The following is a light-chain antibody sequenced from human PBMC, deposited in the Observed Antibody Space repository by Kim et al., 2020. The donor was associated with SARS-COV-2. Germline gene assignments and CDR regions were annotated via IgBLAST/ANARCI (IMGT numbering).Light chain of an antibody. CDR1: QSVSSY. V-gene: IGKV3-11*01. CDR3: QQRSNWPIT. Sequence: LSPGERAALSCRASQSVSSYLAWYQQKPGQAPRLLIYDASNRATGIPARFSGSGSGTDFTLTISSLEPEDFAVYYCQQRSNWPITFGQGTRLEIK. J-gene: IGKJ5*01. CDR2: DAS.